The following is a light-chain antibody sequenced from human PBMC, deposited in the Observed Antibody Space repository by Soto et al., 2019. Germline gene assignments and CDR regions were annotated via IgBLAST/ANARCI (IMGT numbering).Light chain of an antibody. CDR1: QSVSSY. CDR3: QQRSNWPPST. V-gene: IGKV3-11*01. Sequence: EIVLTQSPATLSLSPGERATLSCRASQSVSSYLAWYQQKPGQAPRLLIYDASNRATGIPARFSGSGSGTDFTLTISSLELEDFAVYYCQQRSNWPPSTFGGGTKVEIK. CDR2: DAS. J-gene: IGKJ4*01.